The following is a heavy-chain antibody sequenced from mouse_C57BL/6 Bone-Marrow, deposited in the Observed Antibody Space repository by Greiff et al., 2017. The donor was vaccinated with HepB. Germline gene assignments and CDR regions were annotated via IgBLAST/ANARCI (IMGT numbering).Heavy chain of an antibody. V-gene: IGHV1-50*01. D-gene: IGHD1-1*01. Sequence: QVQLKQPGAELVKPGASVKLSCKASGYTFTSYWMQWVKQRPGQGLEWIGEIDPSDSYTNYNQKFKGKATLTVDTSSSTAYMQLSSLTSEDSAVYYCARGYGTWFAYWGQGTLVTVSA. CDR3: ARGYGTWFAY. CDR1: GYTFTSYW. J-gene: IGHJ3*01. CDR2: IDPSDSYT.